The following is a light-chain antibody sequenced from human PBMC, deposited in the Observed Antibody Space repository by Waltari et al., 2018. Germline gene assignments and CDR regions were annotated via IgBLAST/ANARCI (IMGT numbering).Light chain of an antibody. Sequence: EIVLTQSPATLSLSPGERATLSCRASQSVSSYLAWYQQKPGQAPRLLIYDASNRAPAIPARSSGSGSGTDFTLTISSLEPEDFAVYYCQQRSDWPAWTFGQGTKVEIK. J-gene: IGKJ1*01. CDR1: QSVSSY. CDR2: DAS. CDR3: QQRSDWPAWT. V-gene: IGKV3-11*01.